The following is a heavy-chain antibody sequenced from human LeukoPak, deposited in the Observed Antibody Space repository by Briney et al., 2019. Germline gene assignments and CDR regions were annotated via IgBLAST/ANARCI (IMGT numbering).Heavy chain of an antibody. Sequence: GGSLRLSCAASGFTFSSYAMSWVRQAPGKGLEWVSAISGSGGSTYYADSVKGRFTISRDNAKNTLYLQMNSLRAEDTAVYYCARDPGYDSSGYYEVHAFDIWGQGTMVTVSS. CDR2: ISGSGGST. CDR3: ARDPGYDSSGYYEVHAFDI. J-gene: IGHJ3*02. D-gene: IGHD3-22*01. CDR1: GFTFSSYA. V-gene: IGHV3-23*01.